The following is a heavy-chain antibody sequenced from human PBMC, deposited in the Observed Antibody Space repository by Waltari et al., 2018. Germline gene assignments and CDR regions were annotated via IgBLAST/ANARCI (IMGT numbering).Heavy chain of an antibody. Sequence: QVQLVESGGGVAQPGWSLRLSLAASGCTFKTYGMPWVGQAPGKGLEWVAVISYDGNNKYYGDSVRGRFTISRDNSKSTLFLQMNNLRAEDTAIYYCAREAPFGVVTSFDYWGQGILATVSS. CDR3: AREAPFGVVTSFDY. CDR1: GCTFKTYG. CDR2: ISYDGNNK. J-gene: IGHJ4*02. V-gene: IGHV3-33*01. D-gene: IGHD3-3*01.